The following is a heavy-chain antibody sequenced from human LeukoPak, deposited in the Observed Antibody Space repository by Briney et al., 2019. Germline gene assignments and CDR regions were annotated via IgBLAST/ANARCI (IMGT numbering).Heavy chain of an antibody. CDR3: ARLSGSYYEADY. J-gene: IGHJ4*02. Sequence: PGGSLRLSCAASEFTVGSSYMGWVRQAPGKGLEWVSVIYSGGSTYYADSMKGRFTLSRDNSKNTLYLQMNSLRAEDTAVYYCARLSGSYYEADYWGQGTLVTVSS. V-gene: IGHV3-53*01. D-gene: IGHD1-26*01. CDR2: IYSGGST. CDR1: EFTVGSSY.